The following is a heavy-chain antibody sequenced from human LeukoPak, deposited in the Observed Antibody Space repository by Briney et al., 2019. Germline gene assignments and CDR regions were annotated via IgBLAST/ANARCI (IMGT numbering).Heavy chain of an antibody. V-gene: IGHV3-23*01. D-gene: IGHD2-15*01. J-gene: IGHJ6*03. CDR2: LTGSGST. CDR3: AKMKGWRLYDYCMDV. CDR1: GFAFSSFA. Sequence: GGSLRLSCVASGFAFSSFAMSWVRQAPGKGLEWVSGLTGSGSTYHADSVKGRFNISRDNSKSTLSLQMNSLRAEDTGGYYCAKMKGWRLYDYCMDVWGKGTTVTVSS.